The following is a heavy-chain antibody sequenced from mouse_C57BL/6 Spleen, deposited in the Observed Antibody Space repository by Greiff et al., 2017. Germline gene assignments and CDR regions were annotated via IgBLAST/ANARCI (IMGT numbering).Heavy chain of an antibody. CDR3: AREEVPDALDY. CDR1: GYAFSSYW. V-gene: IGHV1-80*01. J-gene: IGHJ2*01. Sequence: QVQLKESGAELVKPGASVKISCKASGYAFSSYWMNWVKQRPGKGLEWIGQIYPGDGDTNYNGKCKGKATLTADKSSSTAYMQLSSLTSEDSAVYFCAREEVPDALDYWGQGTTLTVSS. CDR2: IYPGDGDT.